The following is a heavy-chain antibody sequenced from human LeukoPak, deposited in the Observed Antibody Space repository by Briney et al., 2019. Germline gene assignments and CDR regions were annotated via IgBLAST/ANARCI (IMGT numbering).Heavy chain of an antibody. CDR3: ARHKASSSWSHFDS. Sequence: PSETLSLTCAVYGGSFSDYYWSWIRQPPGKGLEWIGEINHSGSTNYNPSLKSRVTISVDTSKNQFSLKLSSVTAADTAVYYCARHKASSSWSHFDSWGQGTLVTVSS. V-gene: IGHV4-34*01. J-gene: IGHJ4*02. D-gene: IGHD6-13*01. CDR2: INHSGST. CDR1: GGSFSDYY.